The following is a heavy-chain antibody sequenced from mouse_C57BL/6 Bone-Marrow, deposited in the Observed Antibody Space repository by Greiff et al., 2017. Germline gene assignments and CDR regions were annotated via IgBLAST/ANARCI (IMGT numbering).Heavy chain of an antibody. J-gene: IGHJ4*01. D-gene: IGHD6-1*01. CDR1: GYSFTGYY. CDR3: ARSQYYYAMDY. Sequence: VQLQQSGPELVKPGASVKISCKASGYSFTGYYMNWVKQSPEKSLEWIGEINPSTGGTTYNQKFKAKATVTVDKSSSTAYMQLKSLTSEDSAVYYCARSQYYYAMDYWGQGTSVTVSS. CDR2: INPSTGGT. V-gene: IGHV1-42*01.